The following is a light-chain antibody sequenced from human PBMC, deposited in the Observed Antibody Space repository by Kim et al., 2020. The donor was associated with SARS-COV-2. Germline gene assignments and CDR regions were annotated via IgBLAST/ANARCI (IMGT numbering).Light chain of an antibody. V-gene: IGLV3-19*01. CDR3: NSRDSSGNHVV. Sequence: SSELTQDPAVSVALGQTVRITCQGDSLRSYYASWYQQKPGQAPVPVIYGKNNRPSGISDRFSGSSSENTASLTITGAQAEDEADYYCNSRDSSGNHVVFGGGTQLTVL. CDR1: SLRSYY. CDR2: GKN. J-gene: IGLJ2*01.